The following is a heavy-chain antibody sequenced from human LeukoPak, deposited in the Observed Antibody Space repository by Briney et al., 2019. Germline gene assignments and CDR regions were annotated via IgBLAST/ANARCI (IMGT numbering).Heavy chain of an antibody. J-gene: IGHJ5*02. V-gene: IGHV3-20*04. D-gene: IGHD3-10*01. CDR1: GFKFDDYG. Sequence: GGSLRLSCRGSGFKFDDYGVTWVRQAPGKGLEWVADINWNGDSTGYAHSVRGRFTISRDNSKNSVYLQMNSLRVEDTAFYYCARDELLNRNWFDPWGQGTLVTVSS. CDR2: INWNGDST. CDR3: ARDELLNRNWFDP.